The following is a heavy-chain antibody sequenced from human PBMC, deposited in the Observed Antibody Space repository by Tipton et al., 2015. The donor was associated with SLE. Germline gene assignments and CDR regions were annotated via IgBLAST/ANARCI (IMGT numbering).Heavy chain of an antibody. CDR3: TRGAMATITY. D-gene: IGHD5-24*01. Sequence: GSLRLSCVASGFTFTTYWMTWVRQAPGKGLEWVAKIKQDGSEKYYVDSVKGRFTISRDNAKTSLYLQMNSLKAEDTAVYYCTRGAMATITYWGQGTLVTVSS. CDR2: IKQDGSEK. J-gene: IGHJ4*02. V-gene: IGHV3-7*04. CDR1: GFTFTTYW.